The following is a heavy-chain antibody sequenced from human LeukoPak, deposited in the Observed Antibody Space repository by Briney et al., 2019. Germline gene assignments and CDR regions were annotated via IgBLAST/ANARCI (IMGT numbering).Heavy chain of an antibody. D-gene: IGHD3-10*01. J-gene: IGHJ4*02. CDR3: AKDSATYGRFDY. CDR1: GFTFSSYG. CDR2: ISGSGGNT. V-gene: IGHV3-23*01. Sequence: KTGGSRRLSCAASGFTFSSYGMSWVRQAPGKGLEWVSAISGSGGNTYYADPVKGRFSISRDNSKNTLYLQMNSLRAEDTAVYFCAKDSATYGRFDYWGQGSLVTVSS.